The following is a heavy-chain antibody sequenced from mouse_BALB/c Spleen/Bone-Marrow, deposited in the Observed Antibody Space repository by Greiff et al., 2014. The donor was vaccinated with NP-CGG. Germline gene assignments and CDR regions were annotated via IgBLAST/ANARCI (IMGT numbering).Heavy chain of an antibody. J-gene: IGHJ1*01. CDR2: INPYSDGT. V-gene: IGHV1-14*01. Sequence: EVQLQQSGPELVKPGASVKMSCKASGYTFTSYIMHWVKQKPGQGLEWIGYINPYSDGTKYNEKFKGKATLTSDKSSSTAYMELSSLTSEDSAVYYCARPATYYGNFYWYFDVWGAGTTVTVSS. CDR1: GYTFTSYI. D-gene: IGHD2-10*01. CDR3: ARPATYYGNFYWYFDV.